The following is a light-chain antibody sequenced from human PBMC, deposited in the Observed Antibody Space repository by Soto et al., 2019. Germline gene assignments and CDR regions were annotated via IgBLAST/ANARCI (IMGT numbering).Light chain of an antibody. J-gene: IGLJ3*02. V-gene: IGLV4-69*01. CDR1: SGHSSYA. CDR3: QTWGTGVGV. CDR2: VNSDGSH. Sequence: QSVLTQSPSASASLGASVKLTCTLSSGHSSYAIAWHQQQPEKGPRYLMKVNSDGSHNKGDGISDRFSGSSSGAERYLTISSLQAGDGGEYYCQTWGTGVGVFGGGTKVTVL.